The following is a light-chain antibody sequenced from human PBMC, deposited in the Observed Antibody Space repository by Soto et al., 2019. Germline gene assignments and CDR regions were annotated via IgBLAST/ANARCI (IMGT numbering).Light chain of an antibody. CDR1: SSDIGSYDH. CDR3: ISYTDRQSYL. Sequence: QSALTQPASVSGSPGQSITISCSGTSSDIGSYDHVAWYQQFPGKSPKLIIYAVSDRPSGVSDRFSGSKSGISASLTIPGLQTEDEADYYCISYTDRQSYLFGTGTQLTVL. CDR2: AVS. J-gene: IGLJ1*01. V-gene: IGLV2-14*03.